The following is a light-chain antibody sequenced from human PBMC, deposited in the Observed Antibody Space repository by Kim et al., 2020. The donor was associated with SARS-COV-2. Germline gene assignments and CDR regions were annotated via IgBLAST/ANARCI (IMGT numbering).Light chain of an antibody. CDR1: QDISSN. CDR3: HQYSSYPRT. J-gene: IGKJ1*01. CDR2: AAS. Sequence: ASVGDRVTMTCRASQDISSNLAWFQQKPGRAPKSLIYAASSLQSGAPSRFSGGGSGTDFTLTISSLQAEDSATYYCHQYSSYPRTFGQGTKVDIK. V-gene: IGKV1-16*01.